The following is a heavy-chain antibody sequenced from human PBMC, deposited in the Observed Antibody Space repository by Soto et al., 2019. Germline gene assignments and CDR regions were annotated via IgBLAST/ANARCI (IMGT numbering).Heavy chain of an antibody. CDR3: AKVSRGYCSSTSCYAVDY. Sequence: GGSLRLSCAASGFTFSSYGMHWVRQAPGKGLEWVAVISYDGSNKYYADSVKGRFTISRDNSKNTLYLQMNSLRAEDTAVYYCAKVSRGYCSSTSCYAVDYWGQGTLVTVSS. V-gene: IGHV3-30*18. CDR2: ISYDGSNK. J-gene: IGHJ4*02. CDR1: GFTFSSYG. D-gene: IGHD2-2*01.